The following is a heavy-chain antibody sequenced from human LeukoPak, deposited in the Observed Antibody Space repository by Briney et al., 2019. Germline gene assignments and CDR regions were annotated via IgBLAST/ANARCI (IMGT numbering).Heavy chain of an antibody. D-gene: IGHD3-3*01. CDR3: AGDQRGYDFWSGYYRWSDP. J-gene: IGHJ5*02. Sequence: PSETLSLTCTVSVGSISSSSYYWGWIRQPPGKGLEWIGCIYYSGSTYYNPSLKSRVTISVDTSKNQFSLKLSSVTAAATAVYYCAGDQRGYDFWSGYYRWSDPWGQGTLVTVSS. CDR2: IYYSGST. V-gene: IGHV4-39*07. CDR1: VGSISSSSYY.